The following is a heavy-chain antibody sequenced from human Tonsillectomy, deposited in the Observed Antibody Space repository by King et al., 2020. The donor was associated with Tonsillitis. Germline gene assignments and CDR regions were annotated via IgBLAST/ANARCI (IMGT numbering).Heavy chain of an antibody. V-gene: IGHV3-74*01. J-gene: IGHJ3*02. CDR2: INSDGSST. D-gene: IGHD2-2*01. CDR1: GFTFSSYW. CDR3: AREGRDTSTIDS. Sequence: VQLVESGGGLVQPGGSLRLSCAASGFTFSSYWMHWVRQAPGKGLVWVSRINSDGSSTSYADSVKGRFTISRDNDKNTLYLQMNRLRAEDTAVYYCAREGRDTSTIDSWGQGTMVTVSS.